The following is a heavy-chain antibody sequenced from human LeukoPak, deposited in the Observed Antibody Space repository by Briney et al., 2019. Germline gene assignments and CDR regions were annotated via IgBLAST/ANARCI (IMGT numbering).Heavy chain of an antibody. V-gene: IGHV1-2*02. D-gene: IGHD1-26*01. CDR2: INLSSGGT. CDR3: ARDRGGSYFDY. CDR1: GGTFSSYA. J-gene: IGHJ4*02. Sequence: ASVKVSCKASGGTFSSYAISWVRQAPGQGLEWMGWINLSSGGTNHAQKFQGRVTMTRDTSISTAYMELSRLISDDTAVYYCARDRGGSYFDYWGQGTQVTVSS.